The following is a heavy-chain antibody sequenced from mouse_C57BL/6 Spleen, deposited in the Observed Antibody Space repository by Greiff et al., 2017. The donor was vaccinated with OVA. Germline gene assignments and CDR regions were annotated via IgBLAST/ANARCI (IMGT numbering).Heavy chain of an antibody. J-gene: IGHJ4*01. CDR2: ISYSGST. CDR3: ARTRVYYAMDY. Sequence: EVQLQESGPGLAKPSQTLSLPCSVPGYSITSDYWNWLRKFPGNNLEYMGYISYSGSTYYNPSLKSRISITRDTSKNQYYLQLNSVTTEDTATYYCARTRVYYAMDYWGQGTSVTVSS. V-gene: IGHV3-8*01. CDR1: GYSITSDY.